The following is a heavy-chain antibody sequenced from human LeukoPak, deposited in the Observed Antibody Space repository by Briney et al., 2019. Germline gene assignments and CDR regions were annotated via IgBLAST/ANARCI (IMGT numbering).Heavy chain of an antibody. CDR3: ARYNWNYFRNYYYMDV. V-gene: IGHV1-18*01. CDR2: ISAYNGNT. J-gene: IGHJ6*03. Sequence: ASVKVSCKASGYTFTSYGISWVRQAPGQGLEWMGWISAYNGNTNYAQKLQGRVTMTTDTSTSTAYMELRSLRSDDTAVYYCARYNWNYFRNYYYMDVWGKGTTVTVSS. D-gene: IGHD1-7*01. CDR1: GYTFTSYG.